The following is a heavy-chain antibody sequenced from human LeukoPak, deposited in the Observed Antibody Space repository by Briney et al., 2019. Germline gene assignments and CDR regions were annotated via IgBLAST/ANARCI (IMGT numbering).Heavy chain of an antibody. V-gene: IGHV4-59*01. CDR1: GGSISSDY. D-gene: IGHD3-9*01. J-gene: IGHJ3*02. CDR2: IYYSGSA. Sequence: PSETLSLTCTVSGGSISSDYWSWIRQPPGKGLEWIGYIYYSGSANYNSSLKSRVTLSEDTSKNHLSLKLSSVTAADTAVYYCARVDLRDAFDIWGQGTMVTVSS. CDR3: ARVDLRDAFDI.